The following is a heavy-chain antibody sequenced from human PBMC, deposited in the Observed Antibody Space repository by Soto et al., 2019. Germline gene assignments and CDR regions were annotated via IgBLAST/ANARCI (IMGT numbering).Heavy chain of an antibody. D-gene: IGHD6-25*01. CDR3: AKRSSVSTLAY. V-gene: IGHV3-23*01. Sequence: GKGLEWVSFISGSDDSTYYADSVKGRFTISRDNSKNTLYLQMNSLRAEDTAVYYCAKRSSVSTLAYRRQGSLV. CDR2: ISGSDDST. J-gene: IGHJ4*02.